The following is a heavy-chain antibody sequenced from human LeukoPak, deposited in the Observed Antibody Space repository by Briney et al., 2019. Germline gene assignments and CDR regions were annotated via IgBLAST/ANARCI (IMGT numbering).Heavy chain of an antibody. D-gene: IGHD6-19*01. CDR1: GYTFTGYY. Sequence: GASEKVSCKASGYTFTGYYMHWVRQAPGQGLEWMGWINPNSGGTNYAQKFQGWVTMTRDTSISTAYMELSRLRSDDTAVYYCARETGIAVDYYGMDVWGQGTTVTVSS. V-gene: IGHV1-2*04. CDR3: ARETGIAVDYYGMDV. J-gene: IGHJ6*02. CDR2: INPNSGGT.